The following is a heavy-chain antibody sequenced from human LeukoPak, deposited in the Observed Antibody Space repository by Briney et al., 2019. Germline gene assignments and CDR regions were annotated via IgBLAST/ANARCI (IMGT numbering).Heavy chain of an antibody. CDR1: GGSISSGSYY. D-gene: IGHD2-15*01. J-gene: IGHJ4*02. Sequence: SQTLSLTCTVSGGSISSGSYYWSWIRQPAGKGLEWIGRIYTSGSTNYNPSLKSRVTISVDTSKNQFSLKLSSVTAADTAVYYCARVVHYFDYWGQGTLVTVSS. CDR2: IYTSGST. V-gene: IGHV4-61*02. CDR3: ARVVHYFDY.